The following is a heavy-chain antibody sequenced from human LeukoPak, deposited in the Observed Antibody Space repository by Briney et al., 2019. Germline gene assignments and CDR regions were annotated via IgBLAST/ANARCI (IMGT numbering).Heavy chain of an antibody. CDR2: ISSSDSTI. D-gene: IGHD4-23*01. Sequence: PGGSLRLSCTVSGFNFKNYEMKWVRQAPGKGLEWVSYISSSDSTIYYADSVKGRFTISRDNAKNSLYLQMNSLRAEDTAVYYCARDYGGSSPFDYWGQGTLVTVSS. CDR1: GFNFKNYE. J-gene: IGHJ4*02. CDR3: ARDYGGSSPFDY. V-gene: IGHV3-48*03.